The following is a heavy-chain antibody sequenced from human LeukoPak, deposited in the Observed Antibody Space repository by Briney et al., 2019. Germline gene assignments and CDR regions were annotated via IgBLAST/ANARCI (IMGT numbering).Heavy chain of an antibody. J-gene: IGHJ4*02. CDR3: ARGFLSGSYYGY. V-gene: IGHV4-38-2*02. D-gene: IGHD1-26*01. CDR1: GYSISSGYY. Sequence: PSETLSLTCTVSGYSISSGYYWGWIRQPPGKGLEWIGSIYHSGSTYYNPSLKSRVTISVDTSKNQFSLKLSSVTAADTAVYYCARGFLSGSYYGYWGQGTLVTVSS. CDR2: IYHSGST.